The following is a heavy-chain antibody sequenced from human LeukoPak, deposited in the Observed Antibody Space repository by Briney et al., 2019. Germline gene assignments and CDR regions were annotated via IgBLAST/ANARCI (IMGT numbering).Heavy chain of an antibody. CDR1: GGSISSSSYY. D-gene: IGHD3-22*01. Sequence: SETLSLTCTVSGGSISSSSYYWGWIRQPPGKGLEWIGSIYYSGSTYYNPSLKSRVTISVDTSKNQFSLKLSSVTAADTAVYYCARDTYYYDSSGTDPQGNFDYWGQGTLVTVSS. CDR2: IYYSGST. J-gene: IGHJ4*02. CDR3: ARDTYYYDSSGTDPQGNFDY. V-gene: IGHV4-39*02.